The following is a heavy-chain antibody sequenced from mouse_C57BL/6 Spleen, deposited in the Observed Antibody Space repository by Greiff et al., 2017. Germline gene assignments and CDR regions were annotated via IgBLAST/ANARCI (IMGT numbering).Heavy chain of an antibody. J-gene: IGHJ2*01. CDR1: GYTFTSYW. Sequence: QVQLKQPGAELVKPGASVKLSCKASGYTFTSYWMHWVKQRPGQGLEWIGMIHPNSGSTNYNEKFKSKATLTVDKSSSTAYMQLSSLTSEDSAVYYCASGAYYSNYGVDYWGQGTTLTVSS. CDR3: ASGAYYSNYGVDY. CDR2: IHPNSGST. D-gene: IGHD2-5*01. V-gene: IGHV1-64*01.